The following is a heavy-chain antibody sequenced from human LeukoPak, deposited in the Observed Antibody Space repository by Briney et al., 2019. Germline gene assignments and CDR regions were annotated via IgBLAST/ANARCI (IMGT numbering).Heavy chain of an antibody. D-gene: IGHD1-26*01. Sequence: HPGGSLRLSCAASGFSFGSHGMHWVRKAPGKGLEWVAVISYDGSNKYYADSVKGRFTISRDNSKNTLYLQMNSLRAEDTAVYYCAKASGSYPYYFDYWGQGTLVTVSS. J-gene: IGHJ4*02. CDR3: AKASGSYPYYFDY. CDR2: ISYDGSNK. V-gene: IGHV3-30*18. CDR1: GFSFGSHG.